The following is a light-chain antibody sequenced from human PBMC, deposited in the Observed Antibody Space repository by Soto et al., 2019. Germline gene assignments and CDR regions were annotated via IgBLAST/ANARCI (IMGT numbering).Light chain of an antibody. CDR3: QHYNNWPPMYT. J-gene: IGKJ2*01. Sequence: EIVMTQSPATLSVSPGERATLSCRASQSVSNTLAWYQHKPGQAPRLVIYGASTRATGIPARFSGSGSGTEFTLTISSLQSEDFAVYYCQHYNNWPPMYTFGQGTKLEIK. CDR2: GAS. V-gene: IGKV3-15*01. CDR1: QSVSNT.